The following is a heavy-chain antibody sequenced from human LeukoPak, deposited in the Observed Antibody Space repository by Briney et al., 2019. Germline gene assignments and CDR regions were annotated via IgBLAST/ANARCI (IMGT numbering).Heavy chain of an antibody. V-gene: IGHV3-33*06. Sequence: PGGSLRLSCAASGFTFSSYGMHWVRQAPGKGLEWVAVIWYDGSNKYYADSVKGRFTISRDNSKNTLYLQMNSLRAEDTAVYYCAKDVEMATIWGGYFDYWGQGTLVTVSS. CDR3: AKDVEMATIWGGYFDY. CDR2: IWYDGSNK. CDR1: GFTFSSYG. J-gene: IGHJ4*02. D-gene: IGHD5-24*01.